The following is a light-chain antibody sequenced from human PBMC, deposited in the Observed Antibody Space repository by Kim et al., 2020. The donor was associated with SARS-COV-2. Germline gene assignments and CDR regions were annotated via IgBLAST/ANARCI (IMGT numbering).Light chain of an antibody. Sequence: EIVMTQSPATLSVSPGERATLSCRASQSVSSNLAWYQQKPGQAPRLLIYGASTRATGIPARFSGSGSGTEFTLTISSLQSEDFAVYYCKENNKRTPWTVGEGTKGDIK. CDR2: GAS. V-gene: IGKV3-15*01. CDR3: KENNKRTPWT. J-gene: IGKJ1*01. CDR1: QSVSSN.